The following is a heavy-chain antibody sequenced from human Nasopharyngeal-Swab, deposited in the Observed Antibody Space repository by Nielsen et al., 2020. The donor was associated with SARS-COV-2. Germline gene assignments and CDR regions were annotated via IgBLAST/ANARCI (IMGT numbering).Heavy chain of an antibody. D-gene: IGHD3-3*01. Sequence: GESLKISCAASGFTFSSYGMHWVRQAPGKGLEWVAVISYDGSNKYYADSVKGRFTISRDNSKNTLYLQMNSLRAKDTAVYYCAKATYYDFWRYGMDVWGQGTTVTVSS. CDR2: ISYDGSNK. CDR1: GFTFSSYG. V-gene: IGHV3-30*18. CDR3: AKATYYDFWRYGMDV. J-gene: IGHJ6*02.